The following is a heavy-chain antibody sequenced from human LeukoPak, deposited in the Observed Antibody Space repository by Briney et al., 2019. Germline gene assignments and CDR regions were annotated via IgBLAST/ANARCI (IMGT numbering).Heavy chain of an antibody. CDR1: GGSFSGYY. J-gene: IGHJ4*02. CDR3: ARDSGVNSSSWYRQYYYFDY. CDR2: ISHSGST. D-gene: IGHD6-13*01. V-gene: IGHV4-34*01. Sequence: PSETLSLTCAVYGGSFSGYYWSWIRQPPGKGLEWIGEISHSGSTNYNPSLKSRVTISVDTSKNQFSLKLSSVTAADTAVYYCARDSGVNSSSWYRQYYYFDYWGQGTLVTVSS.